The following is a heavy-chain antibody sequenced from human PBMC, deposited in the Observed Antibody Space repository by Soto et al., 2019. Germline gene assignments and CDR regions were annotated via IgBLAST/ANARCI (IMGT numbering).Heavy chain of an antibody. J-gene: IGHJ3*01. D-gene: IGHD1-26*01. CDR2: ISASGGSA. Sequence: LRLSCAAPGFRFSSYAMSWVRQAPGQGPEWLSVISASGGSAYYADSVRGRFTISRDNSKNTLYLQMNSLRADDTAVYYCAKGGAVLLDPFDVWGQGTMVTVSS. CDR3: AKGGAVLLDPFDV. CDR1: GFRFSSYA. V-gene: IGHV3-23*01.